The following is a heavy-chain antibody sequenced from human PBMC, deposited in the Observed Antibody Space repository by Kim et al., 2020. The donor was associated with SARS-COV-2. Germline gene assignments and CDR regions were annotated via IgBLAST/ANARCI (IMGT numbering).Heavy chain of an antibody. CDR3: ARDLGWSGSLHAFDI. CDR1: GFTFDDYG. CDR2: INWNGGST. Sequence: GGSLRLSCAASGFTFDDYGMSWVRQAPGKGLEWVSGINWNGGSTGYADSVKGRFTISRDNAKNSLYLQMNSLRAEDTALYHCARDLGWSGSLHAFDIWGQGTMVTVSS. D-gene: IGHD6-19*01. V-gene: IGHV3-20*01. J-gene: IGHJ3*02.